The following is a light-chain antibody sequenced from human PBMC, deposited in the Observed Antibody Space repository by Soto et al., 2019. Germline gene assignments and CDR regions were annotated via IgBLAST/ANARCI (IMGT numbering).Light chain of an antibody. Sequence: DFVMTQTPDSLAVSLGARATINCKSSPSVLSSSNSKNYLAWYKQKPGQPPRLLIYWASTRNSGVPDRFSGSGSGTDFTLTISSLQTEDVAVYYCQQYYSTPYTFGQGTKLEIK. CDR3: QQYYSTPYT. V-gene: IGKV4-1*01. CDR1: PSVLSSSNSKNY. CDR2: WAS. J-gene: IGKJ2*01.